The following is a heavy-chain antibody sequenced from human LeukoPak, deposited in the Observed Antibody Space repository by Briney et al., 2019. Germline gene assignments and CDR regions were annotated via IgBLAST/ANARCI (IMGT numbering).Heavy chain of an antibody. CDR2: IDWDDDK. J-gene: IGHJ4*02. V-gene: IGHV2-70*04. Sequence: SGPALVKPTPTLTLTCTFSGFSLRTSGMRVSWIRQPPAKALEWLAPIDWDDDKFYSTSLKTRLTISKDTSKNQVVLTMTNMDPVDTATYYCARSSLGYCSGGSCYKHYDYWGQGTLVTVSS. CDR3: ARSSLGYCSGGSCYKHYDY. CDR1: GFSLRTSGMR. D-gene: IGHD2-15*01.